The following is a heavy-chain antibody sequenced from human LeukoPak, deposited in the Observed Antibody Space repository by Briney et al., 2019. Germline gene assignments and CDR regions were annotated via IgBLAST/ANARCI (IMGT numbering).Heavy chain of an antibody. CDR1: GGSFSGYY. D-gene: IGHD3-10*01. CDR2: INHSGST. J-gene: IGHJ4*02. V-gene: IGHV4-34*01. Sequence: SETLSLTCAVYGGSFSGYYWSWIRQPPGKGLEWIGEINHSGSTNYNPSLKSRVTISVDTSKNQFSLKLSSVTAADTAVYYCARVRKWSGSSGSKWGQGTLVTVSS. CDR3: ARVRKWSGSSGSK.